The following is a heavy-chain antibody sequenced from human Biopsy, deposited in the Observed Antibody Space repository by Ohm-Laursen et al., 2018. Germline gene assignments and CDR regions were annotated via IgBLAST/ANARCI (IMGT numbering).Heavy chain of an antibody. D-gene: IGHD2-15*01. CDR1: GRTFSDYY. CDR3: GNEVHGRDY. J-gene: IGHJ4*02. CDR2: INQSGRT. Sequence: TLSLTCEVYGRTFSDYYWSWIRQPPGQGLEWIGQINQSGRTNYNPSLKSRVNISADKSNKQFFLKLTTVTSADTAVYFCGNEVHGRDYWGLGALVTVSS. V-gene: IGHV4-34*08.